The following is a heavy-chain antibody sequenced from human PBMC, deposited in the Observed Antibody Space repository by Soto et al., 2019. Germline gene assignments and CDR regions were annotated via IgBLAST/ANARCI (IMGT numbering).Heavy chain of an antibody. CDR1: RYTFNKSA. CDR3: ARGETYLGV. D-gene: IGHD3-16*01. V-gene: IGHV1-69*01. CDR2: IIPIFSSR. Sequence: QVQLVQSGAEVKKPGSSVKVSCKTSRYTFNKSAFNWVRQAPGQGLEWMGWIIPIFSSRNYAEKFQGRVTITADDSTSTASMELRSLRFEDTAVYYCARGETYLGVWGQGTTVTLSS. J-gene: IGHJ6*02.